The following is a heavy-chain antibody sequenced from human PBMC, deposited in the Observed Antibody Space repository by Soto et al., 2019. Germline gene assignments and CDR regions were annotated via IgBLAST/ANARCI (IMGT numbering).Heavy chain of an antibody. J-gene: IGHJ5*02. Sequence: QVQLQESGPGLVKPSQTLSLTCTVSGGSISRGGYYWSWIRQHPGKGLEWIGYIYYSGSTYYNPSLKSRVTISVDTSKNQFSLKLSSVTAADTAVYYCARELITFGGVIVKGWFDPWGQVTLVTVSS. CDR2: IYYSGST. D-gene: IGHD3-16*02. CDR3: ARELITFGGVIVKGWFDP. CDR1: GGSISRGGYY. V-gene: IGHV4-31*03.